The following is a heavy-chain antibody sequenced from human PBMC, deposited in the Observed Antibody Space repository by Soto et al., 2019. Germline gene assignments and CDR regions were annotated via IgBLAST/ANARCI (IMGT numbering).Heavy chain of an antibody. Sequence: QVQLVQSGAEVKKPGASVKVSCKSSGYTFTSYGISWVRQAPGQGLEWMGWISAYNGNTNYAQKLQGRVTMTTGTSTSTAFMELRSRRSADTAVYYCTRETSCDVVVPAASDYWGQGTLVTVSA. CDR1: GYTFTSYG. V-gene: IGHV1-18*01. J-gene: IGHJ4*02. CDR3: TRETSCDVVVPAASDY. D-gene: IGHD2-2*01. CDR2: ISAYNGNT.